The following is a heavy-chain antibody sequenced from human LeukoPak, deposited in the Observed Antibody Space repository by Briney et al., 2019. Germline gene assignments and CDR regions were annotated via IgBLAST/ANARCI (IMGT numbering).Heavy chain of an antibody. CDR1: GSSLTTSGMR. V-gene: IGHV2-70*04. CDR2: IDWDDDK. J-gene: IGHJ4*02. CDR3: ARAYYYDSSGYRGFDY. Sequence: ESGPTLVNPTQTLTLTCTFSGSSLTTSGMRVSWIRQPPGKALEWLARIDWDDDKFYSTSLKTRLTISKDTSKNQVVLTMTNMDPVDTATYYCARAYYYDSSGYRGFDYWGQGTLVTVSS. D-gene: IGHD3-22*01.